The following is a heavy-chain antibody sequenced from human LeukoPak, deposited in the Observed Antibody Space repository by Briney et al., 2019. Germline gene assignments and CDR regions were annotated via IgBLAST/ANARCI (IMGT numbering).Heavy chain of an antibody. V-gene: IGHV3-23*01. D-gene: IGHD3-22*01. CDR1: GFTFSTYA. Sequence: GGSLRLSCSASGFTFSTYAMSWVRQAPGKGLEWVSGVSGSGRSTYYAGSVKGRFTISRDNSKNTLYLQMNSLRVEDTAVYYCAKASDSSGYYEGYFQHWGQGTLVTVSS. CDR2: VSGSGRST. CDR3: AKASDSSGYYEGYFQH. J-gene: IGHJ1*01.